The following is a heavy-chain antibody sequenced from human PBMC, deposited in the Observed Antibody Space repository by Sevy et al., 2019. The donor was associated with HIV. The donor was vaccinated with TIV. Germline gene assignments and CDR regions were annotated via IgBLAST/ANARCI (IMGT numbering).Heavy chain of an antibody. J-gene: IGHJ6*02. Sequence: GGSLRLSCAASGFALSNYYAMHWVRQAPGKGLEWVALISYDGSDKYYADSVKGRFTISRDNSKNTLYLQINTLRVEDTAVYYCARGTYYYGSGNPWGMDVWGQGTTVTVSS. CDR1: GFALSNYYA. CDR2: ISYDGSDK. CDR3: ARGTYYYGSGNPWGMDV. D-gene: IGHD3-10*01. V-gene: IGHV3-30-3*01.